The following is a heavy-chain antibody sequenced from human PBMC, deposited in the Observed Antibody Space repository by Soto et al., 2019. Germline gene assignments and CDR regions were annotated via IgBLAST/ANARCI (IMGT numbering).Heavy chain of an antibody. V-gene: IGHV1-3*01. CDR1: GYTFRNYA. CDR2: ISAGNGNT. Sequence: QAQLVQSGAEVKEPGASVRVSCKASGYTFRNYAIHWVRQAPGQRFEWMGWISAGNGNTKYSQKLQGRVTITRDISASTANMELSSLTSEDTAVYYCARTLPTYFYFGMDVWGQGTTVTVSS. J-gene: IGHJ6*02. CDR3: ARTLPTYFYFGMDV.